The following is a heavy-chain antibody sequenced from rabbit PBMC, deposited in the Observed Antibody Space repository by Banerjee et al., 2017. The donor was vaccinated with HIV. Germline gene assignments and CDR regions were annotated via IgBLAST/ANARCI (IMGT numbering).Heavy chain of an antibody. CDR1: GFSFSNKYV. CDR2: INTSSGST. Sequence: QEQLEESGGDLVKPEGSLTLTCTASGFSFSNKYVMCWVRQAPGKGLEWIACINTSSGSTVYASWAKGQFTISRTSSTTVTLQMTSLTAADTATYFCARDLAAVIGWNFKLWGPGTLVTVS. CDR3: ARDLAAVIGWNFKL. V-gene: IGHV1S45*01. D-gene: IGHD1-1*01. J-gene: IGHJ4*01.